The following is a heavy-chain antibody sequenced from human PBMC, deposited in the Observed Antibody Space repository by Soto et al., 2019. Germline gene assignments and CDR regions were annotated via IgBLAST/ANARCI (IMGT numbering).Heavy chain of an antibody. CDR3: ARDQGYCSSTSCYGNYYYYYMDV. J-gene: IGHJ6*03. Sequence: GASVKVSCKASGYTFTSYYMHWVRQAPGQGLEWMGIINPSGGSTSYAQKFQGRVTMTRDTSTSTVYMELSSLRSEDTAVYYCARDQGYCSSTSCYGNYYYYYMDVWGKGTTVTVSS. CDR1: GYTFTSYY. CDR2: INPSGGST. V-gene: IGHV1-46*03. D-gene: IGHD2-2*01.